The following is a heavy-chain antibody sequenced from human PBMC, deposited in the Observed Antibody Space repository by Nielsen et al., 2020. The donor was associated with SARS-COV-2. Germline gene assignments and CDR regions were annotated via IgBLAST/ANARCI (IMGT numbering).Heavy chain of an antibody. V-gene: IGHV2-26*01. Sequence: SGPTLVKPTETLTLTCTVSGFSLSNARLGVGWIRQPPGRALESLAHIFSNDEKSYSTSLKSRLTISKDTSKSQVVLTMTNMDPVDTATYYCAHRANKDYYDSSGYYYAKRRYNWFDPWGQGTLVTVSS. CDR2: IFSNDEK. D-gene: IGHD3-22*01. J-gene: IGHJ5*02. CDR3: AHRANKDYYDSSGYYYAKRRYNWFDP. CDR1: GFSLSNARLG.